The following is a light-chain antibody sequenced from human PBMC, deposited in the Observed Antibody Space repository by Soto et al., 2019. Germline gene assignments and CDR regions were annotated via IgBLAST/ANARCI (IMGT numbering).Light chain of an antibody. CDR2: KAS. CDR3: QHYNSYLEA. Sequence: DLQLNQSPSSLSASVGDRVTITCRASQSISSYLNWYQQKPGKAPKLLIYKASTLKSGVPSRFSGSGSGTEFTLTIISLQPDDFATYYCQHYNSYLEAFGQGTKVDIK. CDR1: QSISSY. J-gene: IGKJ1*01. V-gene: IGKV1-5*03.